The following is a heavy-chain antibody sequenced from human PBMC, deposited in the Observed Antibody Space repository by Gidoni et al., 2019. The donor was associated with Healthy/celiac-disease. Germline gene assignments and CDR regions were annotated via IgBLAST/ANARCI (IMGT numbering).Heavy chain of an antibody. J-gene: IGHJ6*02. CDR2: ISSSSSYI. D-gene: IGHD3-22*01. V-gene: IGHV3-21*01. Sequence: EVQLVESGGGLVKPGGSLRLSCAASGFTFSSYSMNWVRQAPGKGLEWGSSISSSSSYIYYADSVKGRFTISRDNAKNSLYLQMNSLRAEDTAVYYCARDFLVGVITYGMDVWGQGTTVTVSS. CDR1: GFTFSSYS. CDR3: ARDFLVGVITYGMDV.